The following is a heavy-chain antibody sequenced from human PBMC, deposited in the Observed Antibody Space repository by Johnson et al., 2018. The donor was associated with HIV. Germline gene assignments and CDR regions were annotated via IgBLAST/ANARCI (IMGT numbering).Heavy chain of an antibody. Sequence: VQLVESGGGLVQPGGSLRLSCATSGFIFSSYDMHWVRQATGKGLEWVSGIGSSGDTYYPGSVKGRFTVSRPNAKNSFHLQMNSLRAGDTAVYYCARAGDYDILTCSLLRGAFDIWGQGTMVTVSS. V-gene: IGHV3-13*01. CDR3: ARAGDYDILTCSLLRGAFDI. CDR2: IGSSGDT. D-gene: IGHD3-9*01. J-gene: IGHJ3*02. CDR1: GFIFSSYD.